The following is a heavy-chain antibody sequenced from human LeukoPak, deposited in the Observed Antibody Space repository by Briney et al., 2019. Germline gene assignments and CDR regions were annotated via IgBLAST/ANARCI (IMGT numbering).Heavy chain of an antibody. V-gene: IGHV4-59*08. Sequence: LVKPSETLSLTCTVSGGSISSYYWSWIRQPPGKGLEWIGYIYFIGSANYNPSLKSRVTISVDTSKNQFSLKLSSVTAADTAVYYCARHYDYFDYWGQGTLVTVSS. D-gene: IGHD3-16*01. CDR1: GGSISSYY. CDR3: ARHYDYFDY. CDR2: IYFIGSA. J-gene: IGHJ4*02.